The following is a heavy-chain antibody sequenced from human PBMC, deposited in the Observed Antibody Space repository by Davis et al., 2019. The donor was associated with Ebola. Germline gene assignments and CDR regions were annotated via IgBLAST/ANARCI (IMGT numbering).Heavy chain of an antibody. CDR1: GGSISSHY. CDR2: IYYSGST. CDR3: ARDHGSYNGMDV. Sequence: SETLSLTCTVSGGSISSHYWSWIRQPPGKGLEWIGYIYYSGSTNYNPSLKSRVTISVDTSKNQFSLKLSSVTAADTAVYYCARDHGSYNGMDVWGQGTTVTVSS. V-gene: IGHV4-59*11. D-gene: IGHD2-21*01. J-gene: IGHJ6*02.